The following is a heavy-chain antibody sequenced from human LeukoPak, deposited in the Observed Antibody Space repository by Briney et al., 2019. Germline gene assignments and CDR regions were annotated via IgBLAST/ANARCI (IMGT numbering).Heavy chain of an antibody. CDR2: INPSGGST. V-gene: IGHV1-46*01. CDR3: ARDGNYYDSSGYCER. Sequence: ASVKVSCKASGYTFTSYYMHWVRQAPGQGLEWMGIINPSGGSTRYAQKFQGRVTMTTDTSTSTAYMELRSLRSDDTAVYYCARDGNYYDSSGYCERWGQGTLVTVSS. D-gene: IGHD3-22*01. J-gene: IGHJ4*02. CDR1: GYTFTSYY.